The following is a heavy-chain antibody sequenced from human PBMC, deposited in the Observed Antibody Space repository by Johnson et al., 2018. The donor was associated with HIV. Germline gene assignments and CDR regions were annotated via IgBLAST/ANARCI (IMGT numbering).Heavy chain of an antibody. J-gene: IGHJ3*02. CDR3: AREVIVAGHGGAFDI. V-gene: IGHV3-20*04. D-gene: IGHD5-12*01. Sequence: VQLVESGGGLVQPGGSLRLSCAASGFTFDDYGMSWVRQAPGKGLEWVSGINWNGGKTAYADSVKGRFTISRDNAKNSLYLQMISLRAEDTALYYCAREVIVAGHGGAFDIWGQGTMVTVSS. CDR2: INWNGGKT. CDR1: GFTFDDYG.